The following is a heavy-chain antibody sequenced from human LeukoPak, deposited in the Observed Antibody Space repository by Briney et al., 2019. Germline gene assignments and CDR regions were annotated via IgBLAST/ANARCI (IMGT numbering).Heavy chain of an antibody. Sequence: GGSLRLSCAASGFIFSSSCMHWVRQAPGKGLVWVSRINSDGSSTDYADSVKGRFTISRDNAKNTLFLQMNSLRAEDTAVYYCARGAFGGLDYWGQGTLVTVSS. CDR3: ARGAFGGLDY. J-gene: IGHJ4*02. CDR2: INSDGSST. V-gene: IGHV3-74*01. CDR1: GFIFSSSC. D-gene: IGHD3-3*01.